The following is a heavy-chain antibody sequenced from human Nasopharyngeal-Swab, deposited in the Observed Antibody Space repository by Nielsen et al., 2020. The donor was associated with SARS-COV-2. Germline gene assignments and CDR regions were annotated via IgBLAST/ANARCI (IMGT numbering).Heavy chain of an antibody. CDR2: MNPNSGNT. V-gene: IGHV1-8*01. Sequence: ASVKVSCKASGYTFTSYDINWVRQATGQGLEWMGWMNPNSGNTGYAQKFQGRVTMTRNTSISTAYMELSSLRSEDTAVYYCARGGYGDYLGYYYYMDVWGKGTTVTVPS. D-gene: IGHD4-17*01. J-gene: IGHJ6*03. CDR1: GYTFTSYD. CDR3: ARGGYGDYLGYYYYMDV.